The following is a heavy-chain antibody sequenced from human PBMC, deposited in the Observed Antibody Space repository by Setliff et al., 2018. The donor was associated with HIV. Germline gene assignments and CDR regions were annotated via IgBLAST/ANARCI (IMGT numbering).Heavy chain of an antibody. J-gene: IGHJ4*02. CDR1: GYIFTTHY. CDR3: ARGGRVDESRGYYYPLMY. D-gene: IGHD3-22*01. CDR2: SNPSSRTT. V-gene: IGHV1-46*01. Sequence: GASVKVSCKSSGYIFTTHYIHWVRQAPGQGIEWMGMSNPSSRTTIYAQKFRGRMTLTKDKSTTTVYMEWSSLRSDDTAVYYCARGGRVDESRGYYYPLMYWGQGTLVTVSS.